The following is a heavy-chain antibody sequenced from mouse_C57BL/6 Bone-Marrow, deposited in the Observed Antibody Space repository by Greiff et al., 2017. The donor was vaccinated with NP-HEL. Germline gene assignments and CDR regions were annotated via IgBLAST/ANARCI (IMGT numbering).Heavy chain of an antibody. D-gene: IGHD2-2*01. CDR3: ARRWFYFDY. CDR1: GFTFSSYA. J-gene: IGHJ2*01. CDR2: ISDGGSYT. Sequence: EVQVVESGGGLVKPGGSLKLSCAASGFTFSSYAMSWVRQTPEKRLEWVATISDGGSYTYYPDNVKGGFTISRDNAKNNLYLQMSHLKSEDTAMYYCARRWFYFDYWGQGTTLTVSS. V-gene: IGHV5-4*03.